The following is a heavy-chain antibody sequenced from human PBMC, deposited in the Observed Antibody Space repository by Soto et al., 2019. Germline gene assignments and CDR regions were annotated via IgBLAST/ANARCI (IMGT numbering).Heavy chain of an antibody. CDR1: GFTFSSYW. V-gene: IGHV3-7*01. D-gene: IGHD6-13*01. CDR3: ARDGGIAATADAFDI. Sequence: PGGSLRLSCAASGFTFSSYWMGWVRQAQGKGLEWVANIKQDGSEKYYVDSVKGRFTISRDNAKNSLYLQMNSLRAEDTAVYYCARDGGIAATADAFDIWGQGTMVTVSS. CDR2: IKQDGSEK. J-gene: IGHJ3*02.